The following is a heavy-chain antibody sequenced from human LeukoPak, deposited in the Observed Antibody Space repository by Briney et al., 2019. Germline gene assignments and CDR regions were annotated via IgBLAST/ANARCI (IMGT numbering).Heavy chain of an antibody. D-gene: IGHD4-17*01. V-gene: IGHV3-43D*03. CDR1: GFTFDDYA. J-gene: IGHJ4*02. CDR3: AKDRIYGQPYFDY. CDR2: ISWDGGST. Sequence: PGGSLRLSCAASGFTFDDYAMHWVRQAPGKGLEWVSLISWDGGSTYYADSVKGRFTISRDNSKNSLYLQMNSLRAEDTALYYCAKDRIYGQPYFDYWGQGTLVTVSS.